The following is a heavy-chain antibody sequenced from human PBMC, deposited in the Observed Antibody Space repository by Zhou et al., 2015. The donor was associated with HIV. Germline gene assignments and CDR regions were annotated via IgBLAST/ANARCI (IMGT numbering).Heavy chain of an antibody. CDR2: INPYYGNT. CDR1: GYTFIGHY. CDR3: ARDGVVNWFDP. V-gene: IGHV1/OR15-2*02. Sequence: QVQLVQSGAEVKKPGASVKVSCKASGYTFIGHYVHWVRQAPGQGLEWMGWINPYYGNTKYAQTLQGRVTMTTDTSTNTAYMELRSLRSDDTAVYYCARDGVVNWFDPWGQGTLVTVSS. J-gene: IGHJ5*02. D-gene: IGHD2-8*01.